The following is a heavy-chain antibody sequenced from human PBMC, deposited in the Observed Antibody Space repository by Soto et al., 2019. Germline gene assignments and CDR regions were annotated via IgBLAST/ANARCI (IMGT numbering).Heavy chain of an antibody. CDR3: ARGGSSDWQVAFDF. J-gene: IGHJ3*01. CDR1: GGSFTGYF. D-gene: IGHD6-19*01. Sequence: QLHQQQWGAGLLKPSETLSLTCDVYGGSFTGYFLNWIRQSPGKGLEWIGKVNHNGRNNYNPSLKSRVTISLDMSKNQISLKLTSVTAADTAVYYCARGGSSDWQVAFDFWGQGTMVTVSS. CDR2: VNHNGRN. V-gene: IGHV4-34*01.